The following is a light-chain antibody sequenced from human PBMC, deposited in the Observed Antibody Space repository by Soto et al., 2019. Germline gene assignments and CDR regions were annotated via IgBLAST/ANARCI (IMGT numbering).Light chain of an antibody. J-gene: IGLJ2*01. Sequence: QSVLTQPPSVSGAPGQRVTISCTGSSSNIGAGYDVHWYQQLPGTAPKLLIYDNSNRPSGVPDRFTGSKSGTSASLAITGLQAEDEADYYCQAYDSCRSARVVFGGGTELTVL. CDR2: DNS. V-gene: IGLV1-40*01. CDR1: SSNIGAGYD. CDR3: QAYDSCRSARVV.